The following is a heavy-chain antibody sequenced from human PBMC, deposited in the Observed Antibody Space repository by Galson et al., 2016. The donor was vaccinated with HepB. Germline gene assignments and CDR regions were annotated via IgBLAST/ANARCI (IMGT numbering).Heavy chain of an antibody. CDR1: GFTFSVYA. CDR2: ISSSGGSA. J-gene: IGHJ4*02. CDR3: TRDSGDYAPFDY. Sequence: SLRLSCAASGFTFSVYAMNWVRQAPGKGLEWVSIISSSGGSAYYADSVKGRFTISRDNSKNTLYLQMNSLTDADTAVYYCTRDSGDYAPFDYWGQGTLVTVSS. D-gene: IGHD4-17*01. V-gene: IGHV3-23*01.